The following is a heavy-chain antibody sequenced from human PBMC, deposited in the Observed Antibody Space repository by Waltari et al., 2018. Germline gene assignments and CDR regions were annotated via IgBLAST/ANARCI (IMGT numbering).Heavy chain of an antibody. Sequence: QVQLQQWGAGLLKPSETLSLTCAVYGGSFSGYYWSWSRQPPGKGLEWIGEINHSGSTNYNPALKGRVTISVDTSKNQFSLKLSSVTAADTAVYYCAGGSLLWFGELAWFDPWGQGTLVTVSS. CDR3: AGGSLLWFGELAWFDP. CDR1: GGSFSGYY. CDR2: INHSGST. V-gene: IGHV4-34*01. D-gene: IGHD3-10*01. J-gene: IGHJ5*02.